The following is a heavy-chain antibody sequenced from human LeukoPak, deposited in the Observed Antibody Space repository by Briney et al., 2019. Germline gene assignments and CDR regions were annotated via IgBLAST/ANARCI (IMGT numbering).Heavy chain of an antibody. CDR2: ISNSGYT. CDR1: GFTFIDYA. Sequence: PGGSLRLSCAPSGFTFIDYAMSWVRQAPGKGLEWVSSISNSGYTYYAVSVKGRFTVSRDSSNNTVYLQMNSLRAEDTAMYYCAKDIRAVGTSVFEYWGQGTLVSVSS. D-gene: IGHD3-10*01. V-gene: IGHV3-23*01. CDR3: AKDIRAVGTSVFEY. J-gene: IGHJ4*02.